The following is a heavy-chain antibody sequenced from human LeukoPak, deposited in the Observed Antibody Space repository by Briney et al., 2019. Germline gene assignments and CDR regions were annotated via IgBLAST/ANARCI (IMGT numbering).Heavy chain of an antibody. CDR2: ISGSGGST. J-gene: IGHJ4*02. V-gene: IGHV3-23*01. Sequence: GGSLRLSCAASRFTFSSYAMSWVRQAPGKGLEWVSAISGSGGSTYYADSVKGRFTISRDNSKNTLYLQMNSLRAEDTAVYYCAKFPDYGGNSPPGYWGQGTLVTVSS. D-gene: IGHD4-23*01. CDR1: RFTFSSYA. CDR3: AKFPDYGGNSPPGY.